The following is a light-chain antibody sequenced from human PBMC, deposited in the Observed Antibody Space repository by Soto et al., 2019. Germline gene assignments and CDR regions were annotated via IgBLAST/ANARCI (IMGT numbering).Light chain of an antibody. J-gene: IGKJ4*01. CDR2: RTS. Sequence: EIVLWQSPATPSLSLEGRDTLSCRASQSVSSTLAWYQQKPGQAPRLLLFRTSTRATGFPARFSGSGSGTEFNLTISSLQSEDFGVYYCQQYNNWPRSTFGGGTKVDIK. CDR1: QSVSST. V-gene: IGKV3-15*01. CDR3: QQYNNWPRST.